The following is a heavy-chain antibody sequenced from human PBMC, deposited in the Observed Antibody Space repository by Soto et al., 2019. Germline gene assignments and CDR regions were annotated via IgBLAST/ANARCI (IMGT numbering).Heavy chain of an antibody. J-gene: IGHJ4*02. CDR2: VDPSDSYN. CDR1: GYSFTNYW. Sequence: XESLKISCKGCGYSFTNYWITWVRQTPGKGLEWMGRVDPSDSYNNYSPSFEGHVTISADKSISTAHLQWSSLKASDTAMYYCARRDRDGDYLSWYFDYWGQGTLVTVSS. V-gene: IGHV5-10-1*01. D-gene: IGHD4-17*01. CDR3: ARRDRDGDYLSWYFDY.